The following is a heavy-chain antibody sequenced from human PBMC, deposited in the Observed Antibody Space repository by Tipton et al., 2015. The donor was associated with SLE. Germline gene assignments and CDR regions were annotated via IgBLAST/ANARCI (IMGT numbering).Heavy chain of an antibody. D-gene: IGHD3-9*01. CDR1: GGSISSHY. Sequence: LRLSCTVSGGSISSHYWSWIRQPPGKGLEWIGYIYYSGSTNYNPSLKSRVTISVDTSKNQFSLKLSSVTAADTAVYYCARAQSYYDILTGYYTQYYFDYWGQGTLVTVSS. V-gene: IGHV4-59*11. CDR3: ARAQSYYDILTGYYTQYYFDY. CDR2: IYYSGST. J-gene: IGHJ4*02.